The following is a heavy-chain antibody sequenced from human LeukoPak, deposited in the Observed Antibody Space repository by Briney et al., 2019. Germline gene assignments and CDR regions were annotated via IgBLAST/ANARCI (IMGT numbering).Heavy chain of an antibody. J-gene: IGHJ6*03. CDR3: AKGLRFLEWSILYGSGSYVPYYMDV. Sequence: KPSETLSLTCTVSGDSISSGSYYWSWIRQPAGKGLEWIGRIYTSGSTNYNPSLRSRVTISVDTSKNQFSLKLSSVTAADTAVYYCAKGLRFLEWSILYGSGSYVPYYMDVWGKGTTVTVSS. CDR1: GDSISSGSYY. CDR2: IYTSGST. D-gene: IGHD3-10*01. V-gene: IGHV4-61*02.